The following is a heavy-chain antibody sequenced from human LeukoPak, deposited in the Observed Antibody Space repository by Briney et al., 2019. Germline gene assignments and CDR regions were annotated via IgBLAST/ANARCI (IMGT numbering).Heavy chain of an antibody. D-gene: IGHD5-12*01. CDR3: ARVGQAGYVGYPLDY. CDR1: GFTLSSYW. CDR2: INSDGSST. J-gene: IGHJ4*02. V-gene: IGHV3-74*01. Sequence: GGSLRLSCAASGFTLSSYWMHWVRQAPGKGLMWVSRINSDGSSTSYADSVKGRFTISRDNAKNTLYLQMNSLRAEDTAAFYCARVGQAGYVGYPLDYRGQGTLVTVSS.